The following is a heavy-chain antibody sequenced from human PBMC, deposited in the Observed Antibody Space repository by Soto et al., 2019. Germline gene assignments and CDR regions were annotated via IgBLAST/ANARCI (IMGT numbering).Heavy chain of an antibody. V-gene: IGHV4-61*01. J-gene: IGHJ6*02. CDR3: ARDEGYSYGLYYYYYGMDV. D-gene: IGHD5-18*01. CDR1: GGSVSSGSYY. Sequence: SETLSLTCTVSGGSVSSGSYYWNWIRQPPGKGLEWIGYIYYSGSTNYNPSLKSRVTISVDTSKNQFSLKLSSVTAADTAVYYCARDEGYSYGLYYYYYGMDVWGQGTTVTVSS. CDR2: IYYSGST.